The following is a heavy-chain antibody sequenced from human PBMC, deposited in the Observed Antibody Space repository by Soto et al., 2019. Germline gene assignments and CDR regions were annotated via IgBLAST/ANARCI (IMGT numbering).Heavy chain of an antibody. Sequence: EVQLVESGGGLVQPGRSLRLSCAASGFTFDDYAMHWFRQVTGKGLEWVSGINWNSGSIGYGDSVKGRFAISRDNAKNSLHLQMNSLSAEDTAFYYCVKDESINWYSGHFRHWGQGTLVTVSS. CDR1: GFTFDDYA. J-gene: IGHJ1*01. D-gene: IGHD6-13*01. CDR3: VKDESINWYSGHFRH. V-gene: IGHV3-9*01. CDR2: INWNSGSI.